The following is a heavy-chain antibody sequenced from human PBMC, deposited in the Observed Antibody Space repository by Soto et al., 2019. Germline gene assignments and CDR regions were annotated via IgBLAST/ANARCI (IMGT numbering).Heavy chain of an antibody. CDR1: GFTFSSYA. J-gene: IGHJ6*02. CDR3: ARSDYYGSGTDLFYSGLDV. Sequence: PGGSLRLSCAASGFTFSSYALHWVRQAPGKGLEWVAVISYDISSKYFPDSVRGRFTISRDNSKNTLYLQMNSLRAEDTAVYYCARSDYYGSGTDLFYSGLDVWGQGTPVTVSS. D-gene: IGHD3-10*01. CDR2: ISYDISSK. V-gene: IGHV3-30-3*01.